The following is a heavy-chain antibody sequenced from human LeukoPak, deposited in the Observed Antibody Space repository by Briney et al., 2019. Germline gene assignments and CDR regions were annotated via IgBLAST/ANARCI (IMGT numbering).Heavy chain of an antibody. Sequence: SETLSLTCAVYGGSFSGYYWSWIRQPPGKGLEWIGEINHSGSTNYNPSLKSRVTISVDTSKNQLSLKLSSVTAAGTAVYYCARVSTIVVVPAASDWFDPWGQGTLVTVSS. J-gene: IGHJ5*02. CDR3: ARVSTIVVVPAASDWFDP. CDR2: INHSGST. D-gene: IGHD2-2*01. CDR1: GGSFSGYY. V-gene: IGHV4-34*01.